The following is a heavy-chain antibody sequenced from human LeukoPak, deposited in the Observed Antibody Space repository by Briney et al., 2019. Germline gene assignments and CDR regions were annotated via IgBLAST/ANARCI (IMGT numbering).Heavy chain of an antibody. J-gene: IGHJ4*02. Sequence: SETLSLTCAVYAGSFSGYYWSWIRQPPGKGLEWIGEINHSGSTNYNPSLKSRVTISVDTSKNQFSLKLSSVIAADKAVYYCARLVVPIQLWFNPLVRRHQYFDYWGQRTLVTVSS. D-gene: IGHD5-18*01. CDR2: INHSGST. CDR1: AGSFSGYY. V-gene: IGHV4-34*01. CDR3: ARLVVPIQLWFNPLVRRHQYFDY.